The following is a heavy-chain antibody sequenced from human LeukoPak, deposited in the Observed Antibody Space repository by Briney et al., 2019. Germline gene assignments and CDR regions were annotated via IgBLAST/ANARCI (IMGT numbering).Heavy chain of an antibody. CDR3: ARGRRFRGYSYGWGLGGPETYYFDY. CDR2: INPNSGDT. V-gene: IGHV1-2*02. D-gene: IGHD5-18*01. J-gene: IGHJ4*02. Sequence: PRASVKVSCKASGYTFSGYYLHWVRQAPGQGLEWMGWINPNSGDTGYAQKFQGRVTMTRDTSISTAYMELSRLRSDDTAVYYCARGRRFRGYSYGWGLGGPETYYFDYWGQGTLVTVSS. CDR1: GYTFSGYY.